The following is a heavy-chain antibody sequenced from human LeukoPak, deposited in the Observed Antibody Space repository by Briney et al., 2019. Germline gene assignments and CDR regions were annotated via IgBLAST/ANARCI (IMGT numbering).Heavy chain of an antibody. CDR3: ARGGSSSSYYNNYGMDV. D-gene: IGHD6-13*01. CDR2: MNPKRGNT. Sequence: ASVKVSCKASGYSLTSFDINWVRQGSGQGLEWMGWMNPKRGNTGYAPTFQGRVTITRDISIDTAFMELSSLRPDDTAAYYCARGGSSSSYYNNYGMDVWGQGTTITVSS. CDR1: GYSLTSFD. J-gene: IGHJ6*02. V-gene: IGHV1-8*01.